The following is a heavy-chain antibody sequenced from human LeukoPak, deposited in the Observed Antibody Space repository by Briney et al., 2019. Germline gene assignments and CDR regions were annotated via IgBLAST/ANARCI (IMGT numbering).Heavy chain of an antibody. CDR2: VNHSGST. CDR3: AGGYSSGWYRRDY. CDR1: GGSFSDYW. D-gene: IGHD6-19*01. Sequence: SETLSLTCAVYGGSFSDYWWTWIRQSPGKGLEWIGEVNHSGSTNYNPSLKSRVTISVDTSKNQFSLKLSSVTAADTAVYYCAGGYSSGWYRRDYWGQGTLVTVSS. J-gene: IGHJ4*02. V-gene: IGHV4-34*01.